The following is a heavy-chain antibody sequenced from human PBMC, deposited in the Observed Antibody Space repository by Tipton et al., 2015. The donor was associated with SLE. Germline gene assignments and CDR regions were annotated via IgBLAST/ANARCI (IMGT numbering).Heavy chain of an antibody. Sequence: TLSLTCTVSGGSISSHYWSWIRQPPGKGLEWIGYVYYSGITNYNPSLKSRVTISVDTSKNQFSLKLSSVTAADTAVYYCAREVEGYYYYYMDVWGKGTTVTVSS. V-gene: IGHV4-59*11. CDR3: AREVEGYYYYYMDV. J-gene: IGHJ6*03. CDR2: VYYSGIT. CDR1: GGSISSHY. D-gene: IGHD5-24*01.